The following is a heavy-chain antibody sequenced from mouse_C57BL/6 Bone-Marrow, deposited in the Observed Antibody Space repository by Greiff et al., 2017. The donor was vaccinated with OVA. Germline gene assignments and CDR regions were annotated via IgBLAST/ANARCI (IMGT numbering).Heavy chain of an antibody. V-gene: IGHV1-26*01. D-gene: IGHD1-1*01. CDR3: ARRGYGSSHWYFDV. CDR1: GYTFTDYY. CDR2: INPNNGGT. Sequence: EVKLMESGPELVKPGASVKISCKASGYTFTDYYMNWVKQSHGKSLEWIGDINPNNGGTSYNQKFKGKATLTVDKSSSTAYMELRSLTSEDSAVYYCARRGYGSSHWYFDVWGTGTTVTVSS. J-gene: IGHJ1*03.